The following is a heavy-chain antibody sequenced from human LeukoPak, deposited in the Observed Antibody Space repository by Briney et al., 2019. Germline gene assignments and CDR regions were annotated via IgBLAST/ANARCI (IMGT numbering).Heavy chain of an antibody. V-gene: IGHV1-69*05. J-gene: IGHJ4*02. CDR1: GGTFSSYA. CDR3: ARGPSSGDY. D-gene: IGHD6-19*01. Sequence: GASVKVSCKASGGTFSSYAISWVRQAPGQGLEWMGRIIPIFGTANYAQKFQGRVTMTRNTSISTAYMELSSLRSEDTAVYYCARGPSSGDYWGQGTLVTVSS. CDR2: IIPIFGTA.